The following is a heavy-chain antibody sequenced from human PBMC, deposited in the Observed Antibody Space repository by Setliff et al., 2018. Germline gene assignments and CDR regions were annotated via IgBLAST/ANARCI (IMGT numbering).Heavy chain of an antibody. D-gene: IGHD2-8*01. V-gene: IGHV3-30*02. CDR2: VRFDGSYK. Sequence: GESLKISCAASGFVFGTYGMHWVRQAPGKGLDWVASVRFDGSYKVYADSVKGRFTISRDNSENTLFLQMTSLRPEDTGIYYCAKVRKPLIRGSGFDYWGRGTLVTVSS. CDR3: AKVRKPLIRGSGFDY. CDR1: GFVFGTYG. J-gene: IGHJ4*02.